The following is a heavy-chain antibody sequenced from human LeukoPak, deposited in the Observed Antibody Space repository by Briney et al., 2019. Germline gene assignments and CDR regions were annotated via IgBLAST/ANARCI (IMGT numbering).Heavy chain of an antibody. D-gene: IGHD3-10*01. CDR1: GFTFSSYG. CDR2: ISGSGGST. Sequence: PGGSLRLSCAASGFTFSSYGMSWVRQAPGKGLEWVSAISGSGGSTYYADSVKGRFTISRDNSKNTLYLQMNSLRAEDTAVYYCAKGITMVRREYYFDYWGQGTLVTVSS. J-gene: IGHJ4*02. V-gene: IGHV3-23*01. CDR3: AKGITMVRREYYFDY.